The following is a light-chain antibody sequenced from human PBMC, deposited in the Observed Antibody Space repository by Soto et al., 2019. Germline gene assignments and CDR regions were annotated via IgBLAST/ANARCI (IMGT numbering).Light chain of an antibody. CDR1: QSVSSSY. V-gene: IGKV3-20*01. CDR2: GAS. CDR3: QQLRMYPST. J-gene: IGKJ4*01. Sequence: EIVLTQSPGTLSLSPGERATLSCRASQSVSSSYLAWYQQKPGQAPRLLIYGASSRATGIPDRFSGSGSGTDFTLTISRLEPEDFATYYGQQLRMYPSTFGGGTKVDIK.